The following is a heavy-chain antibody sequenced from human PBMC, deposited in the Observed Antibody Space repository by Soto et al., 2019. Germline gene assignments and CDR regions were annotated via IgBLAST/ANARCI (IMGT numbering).Heavy chain of an antibody. CDR1: GYTFSSYD. V-gene: IGHV1-8*01. Sequence: QVQLVQSGAEVKKPGASVKVSCKASGYTFSSYDINWVRQATGQGLEWMGWMNPSSGHAGYAQKFQGRVTMTRDTDISTAYMELSSLKAEDTAVYFCARGRGVNQVRGWGQGTLVTVSS. CDR2: MNPSSGHA. D-gene: IGHD3-10*01. CDR3: ARGRGVNQVRG. J-gene: IGHJ4*02.